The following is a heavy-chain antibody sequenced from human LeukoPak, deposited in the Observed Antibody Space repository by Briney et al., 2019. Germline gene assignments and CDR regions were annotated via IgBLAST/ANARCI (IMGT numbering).Heavy chain of an antibody. CDR2: ISYDGSNK. J-gene: IGHJ3*02. CDR1: GFTFSSYG. CDR3: TLPLRDVFDI. V-gene: IGHV3-30*03. Sequence: GRSLRLSCAASGFTFSSYGMHWVRQAPGKGLEWVAVISYDGSNKYYADSVKGRFTISRDNSKNTLYLQMNSLRAEDTAVYYCTLPLRDVFDIWGQGTMVTVSS.